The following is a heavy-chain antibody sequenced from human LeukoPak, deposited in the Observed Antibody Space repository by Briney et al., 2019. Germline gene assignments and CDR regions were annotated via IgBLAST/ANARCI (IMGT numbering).Heavy chain of an antibody. Sequence: GESLKISCKASGYSFPDYWIGWVRQVPGKGLEWMGIIYPGDSETKYSPSFQGQVTISADKSITTAYLQWGSLKASDTAMYYCARHGDMGIGVYWGQGTLVTVSS. J-gene: IGHJ4*02. CDR1: GYSFPDYW. V-gene: IGHV5-51*01. CDR2: IYPGDSET. CDR3: ARHGDMGIGVY. D-gene: IGHD2-21*02.